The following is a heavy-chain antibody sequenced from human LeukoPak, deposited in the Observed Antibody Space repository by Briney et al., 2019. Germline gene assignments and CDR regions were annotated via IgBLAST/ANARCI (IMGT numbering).Heavy chain of an antibody. D-gene: IGHD3-22*01. Sequence: ASVKVSCKVSGYTLTELSMHWVRQAPGKGLEWMGGFDPEDGETIYAQKFQGRVTMTEDTSTDTAYMELSSLRSEDTAVYYRATFSSNMYYDSRGNWFDPWGQGTLVTVSS. CDR1: GYTLTELS. CDR3: ATFSSNMYYDSRGNWFDP. V-gene: IGHV1-24*01. CDR2: FDPEDGET. J-gene: IGHJ5*02.